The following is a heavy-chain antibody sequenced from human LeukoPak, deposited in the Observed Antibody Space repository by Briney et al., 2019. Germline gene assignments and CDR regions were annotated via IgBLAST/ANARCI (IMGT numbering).Heavy chain of an antibody. CDR2: ISSNGGST. Sequence: GGSLRLSCAASGFTFSSYAMHWVRQAPGKGLEYVSAISSNGGSTYYANSVKGRFTISRDNSKNTLYLQMGSLRAEDMAVYYCARVASQWLAPDAFDIWGQGTMVTVSS. D-gene: IGHD6-19*01. J-gene: IGHJ3*02. CDR3: ARVASQWLAPDAFDI. CDR1: GFTFSSYA. V-gene: IGHV3-64*01.